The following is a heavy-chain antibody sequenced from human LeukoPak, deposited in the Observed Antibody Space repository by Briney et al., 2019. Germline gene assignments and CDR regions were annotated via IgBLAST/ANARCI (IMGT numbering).Heavy chain of an antibody. J-gene: IGHJ3*02. CDR2: IYYSGST. Sequence: SETLSLTCTVSDGSISSYYWSWIRQPPGKGLEWIGYIYYSGSTNYNPPLKSRVTISVDTSKNQFSLKLSSVTAADTAVYYCARGGYYDKEAFDIWGQGTMVTVSS. CDR3: ARGGYYDKEAFDI. CDR1: DGSISSYY. V-gene: IGHV4-59*01. D-gene: IGHD3-22*01.